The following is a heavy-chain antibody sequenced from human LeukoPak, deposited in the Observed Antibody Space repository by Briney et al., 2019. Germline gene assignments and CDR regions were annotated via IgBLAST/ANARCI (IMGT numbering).Heavy chain of an antibody. Sequence: SETLSLTCTVSGGSISSYYWSWIRQPPGKGLEWIGYIYYSGSTNYNPSLKSRVTISVDTSKNQFSLKLSSATAADTAVYYCARGFGDCGGDCYSFPDYWGQGTLVTVSS. V-gene: IGHV4-59*01. D-gene: IGHD2-21*02. CDR1: GGSISSYY. J-gene: IGHJ4*02. CDR3: ARGFGDCGGDCYSFPDY. CDR2: IYYSGST.